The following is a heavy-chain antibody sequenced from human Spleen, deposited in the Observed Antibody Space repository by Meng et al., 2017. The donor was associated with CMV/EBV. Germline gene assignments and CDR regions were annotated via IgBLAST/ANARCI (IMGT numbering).Heavy chain of an antibody. V-gene: IGHV3-30-3*01. CDR2: ISYDGGAK. CDR3: ARGPYDFWNAYPDTYYFDY. D-gene: IGHD3/OR15-3a*01. J-gene: IGHJ4*02. Sequence: GESLKISCAASGYSFSSRAMHWVRQGPGKGLEWVAVISYDGGAKYYADSVKGRFTISRDNSKNTVYLQLNSLRAEDTAIYYCARGPYDFWNAYPDTYYFDYWGQGTLVTVSS. CDR1: GYSFSSRA.